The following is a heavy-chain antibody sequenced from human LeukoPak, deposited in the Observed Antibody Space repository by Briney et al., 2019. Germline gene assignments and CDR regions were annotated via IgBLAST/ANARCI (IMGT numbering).Heavy chain of an antibody. V-gene: IGHV1-2*02. CDR1: GYTFTGYY. CDR3: ARVTRVNFYGLGSYKF. J-gene: IGHJ4*02. Sequence: ASVKVSCKASGYTFTGYYMHWVRQAPGQGLEWMGWINPNSGGTNYAQKLQGRVTMTRDTSISTAYMELSRLRSDDTAVYYCARVTRVNFYGLGSYKFWGQGTLVTVSS. D-gene: IGHD3-10*01. CDR2: INPNSGGT.